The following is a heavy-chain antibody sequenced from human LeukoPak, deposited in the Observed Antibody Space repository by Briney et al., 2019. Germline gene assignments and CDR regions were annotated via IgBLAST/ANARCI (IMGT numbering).Heavy chain of an antibody. D-gene: IGHD6-13*01. CDR3: ARGGSSWYADY. J-gene: IGHJ4*02. CDR2: IHYSGST. V-gene: IGHV4-59*01. CDR1: GGSISSYY. Sequence: SETLSLTCSVSGGSISSYYWSWIRQPPEKGLEWIGYIHYSGSTSYNPSLKSRVTMSVDTSKNQFSLKVSSVIAADTAVYYCARGGSSWYADYWGQGTLVTVSS.